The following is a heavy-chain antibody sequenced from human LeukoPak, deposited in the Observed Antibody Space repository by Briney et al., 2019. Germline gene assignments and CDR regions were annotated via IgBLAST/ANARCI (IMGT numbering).Heavy chain of an antibody. V-gene: IGHV4-30-4*02. CDR2: IHYSGST. CDR3: ARGPLGFGGLPYGMDV. D-gene: IGHD3-10*01. Sequence: PSDPLSLTCTVSGGSVRSGNYYWSSSRQPPGKGLEWIVYIHYSGSTYFNPSLKSRVTMSVDTSKNQFSLKLSSVTAADTAVYYCARGPLGFGGLPYGMDVWGQGTTITVSS. CDR1: GGSVRSGNYY. J-gene: IGHJ6*02.